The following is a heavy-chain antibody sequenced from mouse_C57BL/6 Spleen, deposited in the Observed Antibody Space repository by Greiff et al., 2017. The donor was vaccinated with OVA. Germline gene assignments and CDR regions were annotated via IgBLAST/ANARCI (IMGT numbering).Heavy chain of an antibody. Sequence: VQLQQPGAELVKPGASVKMSCKASGYTFTSYWITWVKQRPGQGLEWIGDIYPGSGSTNYNEKFKSKATLTVDTSSSTAYMQLSSLTSEDSAVYCCARTGSSPYDFGYWGQGTTLTVSS. J-gene: IGHJ2*01. CDR3: ARTGSSPYDFGY. D-gene: IGHD1-1*01. V-gene: IGHV1-55*01. CDR1: GYTFTSYW. CDR2: IYPGSGST.